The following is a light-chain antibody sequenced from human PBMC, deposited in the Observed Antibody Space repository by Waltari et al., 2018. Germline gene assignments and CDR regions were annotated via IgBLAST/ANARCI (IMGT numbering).Light chain of an antibody. Sequence: DIVMTQSPESLAVSLGERATINCKSRQSVLNTSNNKNYLAWYQQKPGQPPKLLIYWASTRESGVPDRFSGSGSGTDFTHTISSLQAEDVAVYYCQQYYTTLRTFGQGTKVEIK. J-gene: IGKJ1*01. CDR1: QSVLNTSNNKNY. CDR2: WAS. V-gene: IGKV4-1*01. CDR3: QQYYTTLRT.